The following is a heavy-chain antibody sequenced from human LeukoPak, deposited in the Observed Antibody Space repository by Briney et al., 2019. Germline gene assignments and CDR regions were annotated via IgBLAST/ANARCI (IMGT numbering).Heavy chain of an antibody. D-gene: IGHD1-26*01. Sequence: ASVKVSCKASGYTFTSYDINWVRQATGQGLEWMGWMNPNSGHTGYAQKFQGRVTMTRNTSISTAYMELSSLRSDDTAVYYCARGWEPPYNWSTPGAREPWSPSPQ. CDR2: MNPNSGHT. CDR3: ARGWEPPYNWSTP. CDR1: GYTFTSYD. V-gene: IGHV1-8*01. J-gene: IGHJ5*02.